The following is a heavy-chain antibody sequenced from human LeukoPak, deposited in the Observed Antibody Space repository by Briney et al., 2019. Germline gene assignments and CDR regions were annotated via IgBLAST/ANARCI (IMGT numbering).Heavy chain of an antibody. CDR3: ASGYSTSWYVF. Sequence: GESLKISCKGSGYSFTNYWIGWVRQMPGKGLEWMGIIYPAYSDTRYSPSFQGRVIISADKSINTAYLQWSSLKASDTAVYYCASGYSTSWYVFWGQGTLVTVSS. J-gene: IGHJ4*02. CDR2: IYPAYSDT. CDR1: GYSFTNYW. V-gene: IGHV5-51*01. D-gene: IGHD6-13*01.